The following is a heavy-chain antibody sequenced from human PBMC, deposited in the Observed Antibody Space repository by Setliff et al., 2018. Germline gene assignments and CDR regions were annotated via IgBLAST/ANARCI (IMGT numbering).Heavy chain of an antibody. V-gene: IGHV3-7*01. Sequence: LRLSCAASGFTFSSYAMSWVRQAPGKGLEWVANIKQDGSGKYYVDSVKGRFTISRDNAKNSLYLQMDSLRVEDTAVYYCIDGRNRAWGVYWGQGTLVTVFS. CDR1: GFTFSSYA. J-gene: IGHJ4*02. CDR2: IKQDGSGK. CDR3: IDGRNRAWGVY. D-gene: IGHD7-27*01.